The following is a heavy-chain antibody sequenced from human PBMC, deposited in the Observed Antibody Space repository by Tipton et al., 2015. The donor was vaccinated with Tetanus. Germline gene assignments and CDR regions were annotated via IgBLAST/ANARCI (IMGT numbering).Heavy chain of an antibody. CDR3: ARANNDYPKKGPFDY. D-gene: IGHD5-12*01. CDR2: ISNSGST. Sequence: TLSLTCTVSGGSISSDGAYWSWIRQHPGEGLEWIGYISNSGSTYYNPSLKSRVTISVDTSQKQISLKVNSVTAADTAVYYCARANNDYPKKGPFDYWGQGILVTVSS. J-gene: IGHJ4*02. V-gene: IGHV4-31*03. CDR1: GGSISSDGAY.